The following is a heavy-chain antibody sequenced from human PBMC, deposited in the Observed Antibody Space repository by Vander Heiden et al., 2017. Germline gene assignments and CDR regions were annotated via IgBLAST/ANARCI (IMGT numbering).Heavy chain of an antibody. J-gene: IGHJ4*02. CDR3: ARFGLSGLRFLEWLSHPFDY. V-gene: IGHV3-9*01. D-gene: IGHD3-3*01. CDR2: ISWNSGSI. Sequence: EVQLVESGGGLVQPGRSLRLSCAASGFTFDDYAMHWVRQAPGKGLEWVSGISWNSGSIGYADSVKGRFTISRDNAKNSLYLQMNSLRAEDTALYYCARFGLSGLRFLEWLSHPFDYWGQGTLVTVSS. CDR1: GFTFDDYA.